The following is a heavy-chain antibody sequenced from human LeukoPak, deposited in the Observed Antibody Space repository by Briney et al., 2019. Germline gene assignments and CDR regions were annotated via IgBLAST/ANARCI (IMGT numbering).Heavy chain of an antibody. D-gene: IGHD5-24*01. V-gene: IGHV4-34*01. CDR3: ARGGMYGGDGYNYVTDWFDP. Sequence: SETLSLTCAVYGGSFSGYYWSWIRQPPGKGLEWIGEINHSGSTNYNPSLKSRVTISVDTSKNQFSLKLSSVTAADTAVYYCARGGMYGGDGYNYVTDWFDPWGQGTLVTVSS. J-gene: IGHJ5*02. CDR1: GGSFSGYY. CDR2: INHSGST.